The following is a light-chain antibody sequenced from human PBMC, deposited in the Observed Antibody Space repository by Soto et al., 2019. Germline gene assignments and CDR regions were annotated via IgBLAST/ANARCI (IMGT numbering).Light chain of an antibody. CDR2: GAS. V-gene: IGKV3-20*01. Sequence: EIVLTQSPGTLSLSPGERATLSCRASQSVSSSYLAWYQQKPGQAPRLLIYGASSRATGTPDRFSGSGYGTDVTLTISRLEPEDFAVYYCQQYGSSPRTFGQGTKLEIK. J-gene: IGKJ2*01. CDR3: QQYGSSPRT. CDR1: QSVSSSY.